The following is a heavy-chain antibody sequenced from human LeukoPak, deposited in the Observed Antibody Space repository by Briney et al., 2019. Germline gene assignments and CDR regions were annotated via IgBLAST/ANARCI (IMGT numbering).Heavy chain of an antibody. Sequence: GGSLRLSCAASGFTLSVYGMNWVRQAPGKGLEWVSYISNSGSTVTYADSVKGRFTISRDNAKNSLYLQMSSLRVEDTAVYYCARVKWSSAWSGYWGQGVLVTVSS. D-gene: IGHD6-19*01. CDR2: ISNSGSTV. J-gene: IGHJ4*02. CDR3: ARVKWSSAWSGY. CDR1: GFTLSVYG. V-gene: IGHV3-48*01.